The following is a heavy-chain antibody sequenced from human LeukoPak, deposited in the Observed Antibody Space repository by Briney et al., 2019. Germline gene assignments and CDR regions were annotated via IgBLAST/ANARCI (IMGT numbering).Heavy chain of an antibody. D-gene: IGHD4-17*01. CDR2: ISPSGGST. CDR1: GYTFTSYG. J-gene: IGHJ5*02. CDR3: ARDNTVRDEAWWFNP. V-gene: IGHV1-46*01. Sequence: GASVKVSCKASGYTFTSYGISWVRQAPGQGPEWMGVISPSGGSTTYAQKFQGRVTLTRDMSTSTDYLELSSLRSEDTAVYYCARDNTVRDEAWWFNPWGQGTLVTVSS.